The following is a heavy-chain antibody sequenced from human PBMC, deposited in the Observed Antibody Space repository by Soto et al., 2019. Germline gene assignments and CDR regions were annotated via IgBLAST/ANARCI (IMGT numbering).Heavy chain of an antibody. CDR1: VGTFSSYA. CDR3: ARTVDDSSGWGDYYYYGMDV. CDR2: IIPIFGTA. Sequence: QVQLVQSGAEVKKPGSSVKVSCKASVGTFSSYAISWVLQAPGQGLECMVGIIPIFGTANYAQKFQGRVTITADGSTSTAYMELSSLRSEDTAVYYCARTVDDSSGWGDYYYYGMDVWGQGTTVTVSS. V-gene: IGHV1-69*01. J-gene: IGHJ6*02. D-gene: IGHD3-22*01.